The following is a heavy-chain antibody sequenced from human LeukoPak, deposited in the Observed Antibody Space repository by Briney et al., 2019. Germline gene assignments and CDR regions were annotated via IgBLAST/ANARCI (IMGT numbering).Heavy chain of an antibody. V-gene: IGHV4-59*01. Sequence: WICSIDNSGSTNYNPSLKSRLTISIDTSRNQFSLTLSSVTTADTAVYYCARESGWYYFDSWGQGIVVTVSS. J-gene: IGHJ4*02. CDR3: ARESGWYYFDS. CDR2: IDNSGST. D-gene: IGHD6-19*01.